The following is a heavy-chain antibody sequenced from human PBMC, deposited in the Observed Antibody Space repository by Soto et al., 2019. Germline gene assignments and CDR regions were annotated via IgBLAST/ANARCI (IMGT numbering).Heavy chain of an antibody. Sequence: QLQLQESGPGLVKPSETLSLTCSVSGGSISNIGSYWGWIRQPPGTGLAWIGTIYHSGLTYYNPSLKRRVAITVIASKNQFSLRLTAVTAADTAVYYCARPPTGQYGDFVSGACDVWGTGTMVTVSS. D-gene: IGHD4-17*01. CDR1: GGSISNIGSY. CDR2: IYHSGLT. V-gene: IGHV4-39*01. CDR3: ARPPTGQYGDFVSGACDV. J-gene: IGHJ3*01.